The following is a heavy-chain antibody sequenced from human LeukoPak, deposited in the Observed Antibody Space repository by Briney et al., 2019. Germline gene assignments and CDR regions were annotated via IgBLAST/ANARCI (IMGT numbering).Heavy chain of an antibody. V-gene: IGHV3-53*04. Sequence: GGSLRLSCAASGFTVSSNCMSWVRQAPGKGLEWVSVIYSGGSTYYADSVKGRFTISRHNSKNTLYLQMNSLRAEDTAVYYCAGSVDTAMVPYYYYGMDVWGQGTTVTVSS. CDR1: GFTVSSNC. J-gene: IGHJ6*02. CDR2: IYSGGST. D-gene: IGHD5-18*01. CDR3: AGSVDTAMVPYYYYGMDV.